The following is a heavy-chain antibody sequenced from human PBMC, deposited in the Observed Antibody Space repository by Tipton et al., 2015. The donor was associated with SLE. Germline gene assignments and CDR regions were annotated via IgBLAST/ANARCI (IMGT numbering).Heavy chain of an antibody. CDR2: IYTSGIT. D-gene: IGHD4-17*01. CDR1: GGSISSGGYY. CDR3: ARAPTVTNILYYGIDV. Sequence: TLSLTCSVSGGSISSGGYYWSWIRQPAGKGLEWIGHIYTSGITNDNPSLKSRVTISIDTSKNQFSLKLSSVTAADTAVYYCARAPTVTNILYYGIDVWGQGTTVTVSS. J-gene: IGHJ6*02. V-gene: IGHV4-61*09.